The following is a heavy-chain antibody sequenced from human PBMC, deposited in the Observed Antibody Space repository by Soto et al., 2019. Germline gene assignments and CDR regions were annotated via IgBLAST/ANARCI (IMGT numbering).Heavy chain of an antibody. Sequence: EVQLLESGGGLVPPGGSLRLSCAASGFTFSSYAMSWVRQAPGKGLEWGSAISGSGGSTYYADSVKGRFSISRDQSKNTRYLPMNSRRAEDTAVYYCAKGRAATPLYSDMDVWGKGTTVTVSS. D-gene: IGHD2-15*01. J-gene: IGHJ6*03. CDR2: ISGSGGST. CDR3: AKGRAATPLYSDMDV. CDR1: GFTFSSYA. V-gene: IGHV3-23*01.